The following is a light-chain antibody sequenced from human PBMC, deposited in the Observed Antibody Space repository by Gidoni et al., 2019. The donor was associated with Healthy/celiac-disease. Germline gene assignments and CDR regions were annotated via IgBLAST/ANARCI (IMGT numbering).Light chain of an antibody. CDR3: QQYGSSRT. Sequence: EIVLTQSPGTLSLSPGERATISCRASQSVSSSYLAWYQQKPGQAPRLLIYGASSRATGIPDRFSGSGSGTDFTLTISRLEPEDFAVYYCQQYGSSRTFXQXTKVEIK. CDR2: GAS. V-gene: IGKV3-20*01. J-gene: IGKJ1*01. CDR1: QSVSSSY.